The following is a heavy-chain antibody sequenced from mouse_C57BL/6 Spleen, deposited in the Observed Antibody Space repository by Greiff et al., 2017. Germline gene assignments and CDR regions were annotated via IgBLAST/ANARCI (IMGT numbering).Heavy chain of an antibody. J-gene: IGHJ2*01. V-gene: IGHV14-3*01. CDR1: GFTINNTY. Sequence: VQLQQSVAELVRPGASVKLSCTASGFTINNTYMHWVKQRPAQGLEWIGRIDPATGNTKYDPKFQGKATITADPSSNTDYLQLSSLTSEDTASYCCASYDGSGDYWGQGTTLTVSS. CDR3: ASYDGSGDY. D-gene: IGHD1-1*01. CDR2: IDPATGNT.